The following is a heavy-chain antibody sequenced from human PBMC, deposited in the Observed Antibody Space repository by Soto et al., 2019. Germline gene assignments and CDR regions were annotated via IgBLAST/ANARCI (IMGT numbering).Heavy chain of an antibody. Sequence: EVQLLESGGGSVQPGGSLRLSCAASGFVFSNYAMNWVRQGPGKGLEWVSAISGSGGSTYYADSVKGRFTISRDNSKNTLYLQMDSLRAEDTAVYYCAKDRGFYYDSSGYYHWIYWGQGTLVTVSS. J-gene: IGHJ4*02. CDR1: GFVFSNYA. V-gene: IGHV3-23*01. CDR2: ISGSGGST. CDR3: AKDRGFYYDSSGYYHWIY. D-gene: IGHD3-22*01.